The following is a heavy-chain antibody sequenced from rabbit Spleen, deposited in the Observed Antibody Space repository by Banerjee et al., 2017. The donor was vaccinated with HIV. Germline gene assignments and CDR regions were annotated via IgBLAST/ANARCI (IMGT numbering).Heavy chain of an antibody. D-gene: IGHD4-2*01. J-gene: IGHJ3*01. CDR3: AKLWDV. CDR2: IYTGSSGTT. V-gene: IGHV1S45*01. Sequence: QEQLVESGGDLVKPEGSLTLTCKASGLDFSNNYWICWVRQAPGKGLEWIACIYTGSSGTTYYASWAKGRFTISKTSSTAVSLQMTSLTAADTATYFCAKLWDVWGQGTLVTVS. CDR1: GLDFSNNYW.